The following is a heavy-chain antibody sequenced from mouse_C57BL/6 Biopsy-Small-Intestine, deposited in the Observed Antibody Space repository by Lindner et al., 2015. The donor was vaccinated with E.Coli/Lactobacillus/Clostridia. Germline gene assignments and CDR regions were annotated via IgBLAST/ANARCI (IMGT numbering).Heavy chain of an antibody. Sequence: SVKVSCKASGYTFTSYGINWVRQATGQGLEWMGWMNPNSGNTGYAQKFQGRVTITRNTSISTAYMELSSLRSEDTAVYYCARDTLLGYCSSTSCYPGAFDIWGQGTMVTVSS. D-gene: IGHD1-1*01. CDR3: ARDTLLGYCSSTSCYPGAFDI. V-gene: IGHV1-81*01. J-gene: IGHJ3*01. CDR2: MNPNSGNT. CDR1: GYTFTSYG.